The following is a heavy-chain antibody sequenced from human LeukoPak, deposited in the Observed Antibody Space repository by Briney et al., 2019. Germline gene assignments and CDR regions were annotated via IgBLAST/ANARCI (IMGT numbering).Heavy chain of an antibody. CDR2: ISAYNGNT. D-gene: IGHD3-9*01. CDR1: GYTFTSYG. J-gene: IGHJ4*02. V-gene: IGHV1-18*01. CDR3: ARGYDILTGYYSGGVSY. Sequence: ASVKVSCKASGYTFTSYGISWVRQAPGQGLEWMGWISAYNGNTNYAQKLQGRVTMTTDTSTSTAYMELRSLRSDDTAVYYCARGYDILTGYYSGGVSYWGQGTLVTVSS.